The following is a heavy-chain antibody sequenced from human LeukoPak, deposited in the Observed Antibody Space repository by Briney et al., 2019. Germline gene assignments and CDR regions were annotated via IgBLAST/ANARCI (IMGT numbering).Heavy chain of an antibody. CDR3: AKARITMIVVAIIDY. J-gene: IGHJ4*02. Sequence: GGSLRLSCAASGFTFSSYGMHWVRQAPGKGLEWVAFIRYDGSNKYYADSVKGRFTISRDNSKNTLYLQMNSLRAEDTAVYYCAKARITMIVVAIIDYWGQGTLVTVSS. CDR2: IRYDGSNK. V-gene: IGHV3-30*02. CDR1: GFTFSSYG. D-gene: IGHD3-22*01.